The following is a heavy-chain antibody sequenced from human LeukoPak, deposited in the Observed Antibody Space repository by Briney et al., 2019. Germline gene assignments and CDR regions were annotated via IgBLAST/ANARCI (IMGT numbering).Heavy chain of an antibody. J-gene: IGHJ5*01. CDR3: TRAGYSSGFDS. Sequence: GGSLRLSCAASGFTFSGYWMHWVRQAPGKGLVWVSRINSDGYSITYADSVKGRFTISRDNAKDTLYLQMNSLIAEDTAVYFCTRAGYSSGFDSWGQGTLVTVSS. CDR2: INSDGYSI. D-gene: IGHD6-19*01. V-gene: IGHV3-74*03. CDR1: GFTFSGYW.